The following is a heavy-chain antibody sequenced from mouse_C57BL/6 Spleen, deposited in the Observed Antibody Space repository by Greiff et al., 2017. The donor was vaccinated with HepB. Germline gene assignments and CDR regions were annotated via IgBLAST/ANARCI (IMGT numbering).Heavy chain of an antibody. V-gene: IGHV5-17*01. CDR3: ARNGNSYYYAMDY. CDR1: GFTFSDYG. Sequence: VQLQQSGGGLVKPGGSLKLSCAASGFTFSDYGMHWVRQAPEKGLEWVAYISSGSSTIYYADTVKGRFTISRDNAKNTLFLQMTSLRSEDTAMYYCARNGNSYYYAMDYWGQGTSVTVSS. J-gene: IGHJ4*01. CDR2: ISSGSSTI. D-gene: IGHD2-1*01.